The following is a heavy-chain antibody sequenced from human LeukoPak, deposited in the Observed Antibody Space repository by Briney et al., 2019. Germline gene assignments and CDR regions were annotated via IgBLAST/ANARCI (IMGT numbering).Heavy chain of an antibody. V-gene: IGHV4-39*01. CDR3: AGEGNSYGYSPVYYFDY. Sequence: SETLSLTCTVSGGSISSSSYYWGWIRQPPGKGLEWIGSIYYSGSTYYNPSLKSRVTISVDTSKNQFSLKLSSVTAADTAVYYCAGEGNSYGYSPVYYFDYWGQGTLVTVSS. CDR2: IYYSGST. CDR1: GGSISSSSYY. J-gene: IGHJ4*02. D-gene: IGHD5-18*01.